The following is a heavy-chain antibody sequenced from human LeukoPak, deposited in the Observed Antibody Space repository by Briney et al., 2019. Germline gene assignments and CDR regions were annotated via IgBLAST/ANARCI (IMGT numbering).Heavy chain of an antibody. Sequence: PSETLSLTCIVSGGSISSYYWSWIRQPPGKGLEWIGYIYYSGSTNYNPSLKSRVTISVDTSKNQFSLKLSSVTAADTAVYYCASTIVGATAFDYWGQGTLVTVSS. CDR1: GGSISSYY. CDR3: ASTIVGATAFDY. CDR2: IYYSGST. D-gene: IGHD1-26*01. J-gene: IGHJ4*02. V-gene: IGHV4-59*01.